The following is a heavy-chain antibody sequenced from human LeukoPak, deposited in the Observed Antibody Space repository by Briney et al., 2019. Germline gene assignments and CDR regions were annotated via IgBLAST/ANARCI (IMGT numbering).Heavy chain of an antibody. D-gene: IGHD3-22*01. Sequence: GWSLRLSCVASVFTVSSNYMRWVGQAPAKGLAWVSVIYSGGSTYYADSVKGRFTISRDNSKNTLYLQMNSLRAEGTAVYYCASDYYDDSSGYRDYWGQGTLVTVSS. CDR1: VFTVSSNY. CDR3: ASDYYDDSSGYRDY. V-gene: IGHV3-53*01. J-gene: IGHJ4*02. CDR2: IYSGGST.